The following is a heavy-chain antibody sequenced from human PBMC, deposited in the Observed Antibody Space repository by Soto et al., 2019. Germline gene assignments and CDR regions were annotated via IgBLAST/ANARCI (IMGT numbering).Heavy chain of an antibody. J-gene: IGHJ4*02. V-gene: IGHV3-30-3*01. D-gene: IGHD2-2*01. CDR2: ISYDGNNK. CDR3: GRCSSTSCHLGADY. CDR1: GFTFSSYA. Sequence: VQLVESGGGLVKPGGSLRLSCAASGFTFSSYAMHWVHQAPGKGLEWVALISYDGNNKYYADSVKGRFTISRDNSKNTLYLQMNSLRTEDTAVYYCGRCSSTSCHLGADYWGQGTLVTVSS.